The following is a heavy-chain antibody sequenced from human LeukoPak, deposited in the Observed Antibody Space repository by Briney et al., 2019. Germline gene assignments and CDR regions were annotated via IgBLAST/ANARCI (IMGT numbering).Heavy chain of an antibody. J-gene: IGHJ6*02. Sequence: ASVKVSCKASGYTFTSYGISWVRQAPGQGLEWMGWINPNSGGTNYAQKFQGRVTMTRDTSISTAYMELSRLRSDDTAVYYCARVDYYDSSGYYEVYYGMDVWGQGTTVTVSS. CDR3: ARVDYYDSSGYYEVYYGMDV. V-gene: IGHV1-2*02. D-gene: IGHD3-22*01. CDR2: INPNSGGT. CDR1: GYTFTSYG.